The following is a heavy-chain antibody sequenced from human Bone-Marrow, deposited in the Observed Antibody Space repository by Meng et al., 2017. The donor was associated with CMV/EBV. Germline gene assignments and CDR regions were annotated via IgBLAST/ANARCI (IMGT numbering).Heavy chain of an antibody. Sequence: GGSLRLSCEASGFFFGSFWMTWVRQAPGKGLEWVANIKYDGSEKSYAESLKGRFTISRDNAKNSLYLQVSSLRVEDTAVYYCARSYGLDFWGQGTTVTVSS. D-gene: IGHD3-10*01. CDR3: ARSYGLDF. V-gene: IGHV3-7*01. J-gene: IGHJ6*02. CDR2: IKYDGSEK. CDR1: GFFFGSFW.